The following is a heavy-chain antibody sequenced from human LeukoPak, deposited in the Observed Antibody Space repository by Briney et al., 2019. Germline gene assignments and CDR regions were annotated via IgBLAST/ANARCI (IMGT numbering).Heavy chain of an antibody. D-gene: IGHD7-27*01. CDR1: GYTFTSYD. J-gene: IGHJ5*02. V-gene: IGHV1-8*01. CDR2: MNPNRGNT. CDR3: AREVAGAGNWFDP. Sequence: ASVKVSCKASGYTFTSYDINWVRQATGQGLEWMGWMNPNRGNTGYAQKFQGRVTMTRNTSISTAYMELSSLRSEDTAVYYCAREVAGAGNWFDPWGQGTLVTVSS.